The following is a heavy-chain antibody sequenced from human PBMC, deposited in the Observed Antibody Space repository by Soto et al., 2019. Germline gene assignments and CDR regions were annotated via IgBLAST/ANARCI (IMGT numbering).Heavy chain of an antibody. CDR1: GLSFCSSW. V-gene: IGHV3-74*01. Sequence: PWGSMRLSCAACGLSFCSSWMHWVRQDPGKGLVWVSRIHTDGSTTNYADSVKGRFTISRDNAKNTLYLQMNSLRAEDTAVFYCSGSLLWPLDLNFWGQGILVTVSS. J-gene: IGHJ4*02. D-gene: IGHD2-15*01. CDR2: IHTDGSTT. CDR3: SGSLLWPLDLNF.